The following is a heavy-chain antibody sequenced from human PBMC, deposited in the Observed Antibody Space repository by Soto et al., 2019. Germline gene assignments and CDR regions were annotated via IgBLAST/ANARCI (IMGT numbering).Heavy chain of an antibody. J-gene: IGHJ4*02. CDR2: INHSGST. CDR3: ARGTRGYSSGWYDY. CDR1: GGSFSGYY. V-gene: IGHV4-34*01. D-gene: IGHD6-19*01. Sequence: SETLSLTCAVYGGSFSGYYWSWIRQPPGKGLEWIGEINHSGSTNYNPSLKSRVTISVDTSKNQFSLRLSSVTAADTAVYYCARGTRGYSSGWYDYRGQGTLVTVSS.